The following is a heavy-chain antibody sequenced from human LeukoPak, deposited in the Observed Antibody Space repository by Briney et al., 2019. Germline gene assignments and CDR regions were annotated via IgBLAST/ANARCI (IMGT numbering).Heavy chain of an antibody. CDR2: ISYDGSNK. CDR1: GFTFSSYA. V-gene: IGHV3-30-3*01. Sequence: GGSLRLSCAASGFTFSSYAMHWVRQAPGKGLEWVAVISYDGSNKYYADSVKGRFTISRDNSKNTLYLQMNSLRAEDTAVYYCAKGTYPSTYYYYYMDVWGKGTTVTVSS. CDR3: AKGTYPSTYYYYYMDV. J-gene: IGHJ6*03.